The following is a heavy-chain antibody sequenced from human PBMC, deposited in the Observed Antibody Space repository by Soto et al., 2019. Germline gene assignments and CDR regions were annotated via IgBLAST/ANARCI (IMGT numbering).Heavy chain of an antibody. V-gene: IGHV3-30*18. CDR1: GFTFSSYG. Sequence: GGSLRLSCAASGFTFSSYGMHWVRQAPGKGLEWVAVISYDGSNKYYADSVKGRFTISRDNSKNSLYLQMNSLRAEDTAVYYCAKEMRRTFGVVPLTLDYWGQGTLVTVSS. CDR3: AKEMRRTFGVVPLTLDY. D-gene: IGHD3-3*01. CDR2: ISYDGSNK. J-gene: IGHJ4*02.